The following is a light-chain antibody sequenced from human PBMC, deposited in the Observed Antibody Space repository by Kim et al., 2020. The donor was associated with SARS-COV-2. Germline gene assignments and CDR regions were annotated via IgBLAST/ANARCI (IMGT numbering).Light chain of an antibody. CDR2: GAS. CDR3: QKYGSSLYP. CDR1: QSVSSSY. V-gene: IGKV3-20*01. J-gene: IGKJ2*01. Sequence: EIVLTQSPGTLSLSPGERATLSCRASQSVSSSYLAWYQQKPGQAPRLLIYGASSRATGIPDRFSGSGSGTDFTLTISRLEPEDFAVYYCQKYGSSLYPFGQGTKLEF.